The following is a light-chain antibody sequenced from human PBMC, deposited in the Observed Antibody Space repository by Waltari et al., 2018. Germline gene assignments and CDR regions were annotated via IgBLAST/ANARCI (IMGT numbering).Light chain of an antibody. CDR2: AAS. CDR3: QQGYSIPVT. Sequence: DVQMTQSPSFLSAAVGDRVTLTCRTSQSISIYLNWYQQRPGKAPKFLIYAASSLQSGVPSRFSGSGSGTDFTLTISSLQPEDFATYYCQQGYSIPVTFGQGTKLEI. V-gene: IGKV1-39*01. J-gene: IGKJ2*01. CDR1: QSISIY.